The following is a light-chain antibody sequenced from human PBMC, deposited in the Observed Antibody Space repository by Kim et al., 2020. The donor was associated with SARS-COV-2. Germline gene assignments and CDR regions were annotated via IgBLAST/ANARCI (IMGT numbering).Light chain of an antibody. J-gene: IGKJ2*01. Sequence: PGESATPSCRASQSVSGYLAWYQQKPGQAPRLLIYDASNRTTGIPARFSGSGSGTDFTLTISSLEPEDFAVYYCQQRSNWPLMYTFGQGTKLEI. CDR1: QSVSGY. CDR2: DAS. V-gene: IGKV3-11*01. CDR3: QQRSNWPLMYT.